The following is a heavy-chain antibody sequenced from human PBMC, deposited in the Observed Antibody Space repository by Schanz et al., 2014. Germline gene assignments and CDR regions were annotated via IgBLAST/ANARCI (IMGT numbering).Heavy chain of an antibody. Sequence: QVHLVQSGAEAKRPGASVKVSCKASEYSFTSYSMHWVRQAPGQRLEWMGWINTGSGDTKYSQNFQGRVTITRDTSASTAYMELSSLRSEDTAVYSCARGIGGYGANNYFDYWGQGTLVTVSS. CDR1: EYSFTSYS. J-gene: IGHJ4*02. CDR2: INTGSGDT. D-gene: IGHD5-12*01. V-gene: IGHV1-3*04. CDR3: ARGIGGYGANNYFDY.